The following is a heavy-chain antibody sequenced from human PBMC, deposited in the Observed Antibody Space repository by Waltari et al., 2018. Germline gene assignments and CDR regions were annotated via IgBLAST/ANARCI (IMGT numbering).Heavy chain of an antibody. CDR2: VDPEECET. J-gene: IGHJ4*02. D-gene: IGHD6-19*01. CDR3: ATDGGRSGWPRVDD. Sequence: GKGVEWMGGVDPEECETIYAQEFQGRLTRTEYTSTDTAYMERSSLRAEDTAVYYCATDGGRSGWPRVDDWGQGTLVTVSS. V-gene: IGHV1-24*01.